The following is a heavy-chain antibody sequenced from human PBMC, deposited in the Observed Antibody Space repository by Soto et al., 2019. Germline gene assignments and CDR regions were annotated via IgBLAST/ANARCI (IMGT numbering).Heavy chain of an antibody. D-gene: IGHD3-22*01. V-gene: IGHV4-61*01. J-gene: IGHJ4*02. CDR1: GGSVSSGSYY. CDR2: IFYNGST. CDR3: ARGVTMITGFDY. Sequence: QVQLHESGPGLVKPSETLSLTCTVSGGSVSSGSYYWSWIRQPPGKGLEFIGYIFYNGSTNYSPSLKSRVTMSVDTSRDQFSLRLSSVTAPDTAFYYCARGVTMITGFDYWGQGSLVTVSS.